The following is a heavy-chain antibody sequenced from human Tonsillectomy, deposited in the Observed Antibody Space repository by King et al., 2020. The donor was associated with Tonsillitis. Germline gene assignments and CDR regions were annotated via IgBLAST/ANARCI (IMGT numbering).Heavy chain of an antibody. CDR2: IYPDDSDT. V-gene: IGHV5-51*03. J-gene: IGHJ4*02. D-gene: IGHD5-24*01. CDR1: GYTFTSYW. CDR3: ARLARGGYKFFDY. Sequence: QLVQSGAEMKKPGESLKISCKASGYTFTSYWIGWVRQMPGEGLEWMGIIYPDDSDTRYSPSFQGQVTISADKSISTAYLQWSSLKASDTAKYYCARLARGGYKFFDYWGQGTLVTVSS.